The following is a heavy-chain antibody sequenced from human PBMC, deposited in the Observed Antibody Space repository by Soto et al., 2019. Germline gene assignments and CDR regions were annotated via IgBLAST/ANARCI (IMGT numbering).Heavy chain of an antibody. Sequence: SETLSLTCAVYGGSFSGYYWSWIRQPPGKGLEWIGEINHSGSTNYNPSLKSRVTISVDTSKNQFSLKLSSVTAADTAVYYCAGGGLTTVTAYYYYYGMDVWGQGTTVTVSS. CDR3: AGGGLTTVTAYYYYYGMDV. J-gene: IGHJ6*02. V-gene: IGHV4-34*01. D-gene: IGHD4-17*01. CDR1: GGSFSGYY. CDR2: INHSGST.